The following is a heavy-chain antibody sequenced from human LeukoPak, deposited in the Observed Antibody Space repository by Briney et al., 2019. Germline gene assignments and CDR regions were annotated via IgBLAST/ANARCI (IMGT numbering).Heavy chain of an antibody. CDR2: IYSSGST. CDR1: GGSISSYY. J-gene: IGHJ4*02. CDR3: ARVSPGGNSDY. Sequence: SETLSLTCTVSGGSISSYYWSWIRQPAGKGLEWIGRIYSSGSTNYSPSLKSRVTMSVDMSRNQFSLKLSSVTAADTAVYYCARVSPGGNSDYLGQGTLVTVSS. V-gene: IGHV4-4*07. D-gene: IGHD4-23*01.